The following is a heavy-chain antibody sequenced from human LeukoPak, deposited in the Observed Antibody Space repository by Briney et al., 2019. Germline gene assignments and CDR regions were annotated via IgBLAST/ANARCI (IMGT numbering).Heavy chain of an antibody. CDR1: GFTFSSYA. V-gene: IGHV3-7*03. CDR3: ARRESYPIFDY. J-gene: IGHJ4*02. Sequence: GGSLRLSCAASGFTFSSYAMSWVRQAPGKGLEWVANINQDGSEKYYVDSVKGRFTISRDNAKNSLYLQMNSLRAEDTAVYFCARRESYPIFDYWGQGTLVTVSS. CDR2: INQDGSEK. D-gene: IGHD1-26*01.